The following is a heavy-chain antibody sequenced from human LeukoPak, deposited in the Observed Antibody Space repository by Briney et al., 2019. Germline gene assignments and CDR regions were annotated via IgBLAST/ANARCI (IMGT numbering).Heavy chain of an antibody. CDR3: ARDGETPDILTGYSIMYYFDY. CDR1: GYTFTSYY. J-gene: IGHJ4*02. CDR2: INPSGGST. V-gene: IGHV1-46*01. Sequence: ASVKVSCKASGYTFTSYYMHWVRQAPGQGLEWMGIINPSGGSTSYAQKFQGRVTMTRDTSTSTVYMELSSLRSEDTAVYYCARDGETPDILTGYSIMYYFDYWGQGTLVTVSS. D-gene: IGHD3-9*01.